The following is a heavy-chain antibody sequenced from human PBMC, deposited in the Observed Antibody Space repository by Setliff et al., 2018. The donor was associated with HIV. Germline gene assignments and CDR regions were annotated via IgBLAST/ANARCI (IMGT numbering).Heavy chain of an antibody. D-gene: IGHD2-15*01. J-gene: IGHJ6*02. CDR3: AREGDCSGGSCYYYYGMDV. V-gene: IGHV1-69*05. Sequence: ASVKVSCKASGGTFSSYAISWVRQAPGQGLEWMGGIIPIFGTANYAQKFQGRVTITTDESTSTAYMELSSLRSADTAVYYCAREGDCSGGSCYYYYGMDVWGQGTTVTVSS. CDR1: GGTFSSYA. CDR2: IIPIFGTA.